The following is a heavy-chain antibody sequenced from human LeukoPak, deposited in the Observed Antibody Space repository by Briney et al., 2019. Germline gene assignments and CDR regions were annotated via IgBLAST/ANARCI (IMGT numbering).Heavy chain of an antibody. CDR3: ARGPPPYYYDFWSENYMDV. V-gene: IGHV1-69*05. J-gene: IGHJ6*03. D-gene: IGHD3-3*01. CDR2: IIPIFGTA. CDR1: GGTFSSYA. Sequence: GASVKVSCKASGGTFSSYAISWVRQAPGQGLEWMGGIIPIFGTANYAQKFQGRVTITTDESTSTAYMELSSLRSEDTAVYYCARGPPPYYYDFWSENYMDVWGKGTTVTVSS.